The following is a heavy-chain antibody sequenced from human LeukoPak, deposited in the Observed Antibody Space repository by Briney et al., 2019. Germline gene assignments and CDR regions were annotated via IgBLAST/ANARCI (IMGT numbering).Heavy chain of an antibody. D-gene: IGHD3-22*01. CDR3: ARPGYYYDSSGYYYGNFDY. CDR1: GYSFTSYW. CDR2: IYPGDSHT. J-gene: IGHJ4*02. V-gene: IGHV5-51*01. Sequence: GESLKISCKGSGYSFTSYWIGWVRQMPGKGLEWMGIIYPGDSHTRYSPSFQGQVTISADKSISTAYLQWSSLKASDTAMYYCARPGYYYDSSGYYYGNFDYWGQGTLVTVSS.